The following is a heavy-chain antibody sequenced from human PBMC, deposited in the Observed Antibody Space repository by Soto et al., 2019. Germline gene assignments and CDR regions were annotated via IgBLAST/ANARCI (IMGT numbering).Heavy chain of an antibody. CDR1: GLTSTTYE. J-gene: IGHJ6*02. CDR3: ARIPSTPYFHHGMDV. V-gene: IGHV3-48*03. Sequence: PGGSLRLSCAASGLTSTTYEINWVRQAPGKGLAWVSYISRSGSIIHYADSVKGRFTISRDNAKNSVYLQMNSLRAEDTAVYYCARIPSTPYFHHGMDVWGQGTTVTVSS. CDR2: ISRSGSII.